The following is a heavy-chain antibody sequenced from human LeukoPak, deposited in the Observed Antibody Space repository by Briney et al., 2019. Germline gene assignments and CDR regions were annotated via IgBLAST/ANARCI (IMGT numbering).Heavy chain of an antibody. CDR1: GFAFSTYA. CDR2: ITSNGGST. J-gene: IGHJ3*02. D-gene: IGHD6-19*01. CDR3: VKDVYTSGWYNAFDI. V-gene: IGHV3-64D*06. Sequence: GGSPRLSCSASGFAFSTYAMHWVRQAPGKGLEYVSAITSNGGSTYYADSVKGRFTISRDNSKNTLFLQMSSLRVEDTAVFYCVKDVYTSGWYNAFDICGRGTRVTVSS.